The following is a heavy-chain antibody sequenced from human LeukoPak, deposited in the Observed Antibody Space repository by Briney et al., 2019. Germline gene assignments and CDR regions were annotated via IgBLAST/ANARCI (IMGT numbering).Heavy chain of an antibody. V-gene: IGHV4-61*02. D-gene: IGHD5-18*01. CDR2: IYTSGST. Sequence: SETLSLTCTVSGGSISSGSYYWSWIRQPAGKGLEWIGRIYTSGSTNYNPSLKMRVTISVDTSKNQFSLKLSPVTAADTAVYYCAREEVGYSYGRYYYYYYMDVWGKGTTVTISS. CDR1: GGSISSGSYY. CDR3: AREEVGYSYGRYYYYYYMDV. J-gene: IGHJ6*03.